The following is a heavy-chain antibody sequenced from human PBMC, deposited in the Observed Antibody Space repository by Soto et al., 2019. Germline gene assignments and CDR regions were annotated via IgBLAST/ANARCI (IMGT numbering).Heavy chain of an antibody. Sequence: GGSLRLSCAASGFTFSNYAMHWVRQAPGKGLEWVAVISYDGSNKYYADSVKGRFTISRDNSKNTLYLQMNSLRAEDTAVYYCARARYDFWSGYYRYYYYGMDVWGQGTTVTVSS. CDR3: ARARYDFWSGYYRYYYYGMDV. CDR2: ISYDGSNK. D-gene: IGHD3-3*01. J-gene: IGHJ6*02. V-gene: IGHV3-30-3*01. CDR1: GFTFSNYA.